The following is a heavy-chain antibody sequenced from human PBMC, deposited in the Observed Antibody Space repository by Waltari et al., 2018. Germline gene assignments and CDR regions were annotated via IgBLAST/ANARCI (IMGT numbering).Heavy chain of an antibody. J-gene: IGHJ5*02. V-gene: IGHV4-34*01. CDR3: ARGITMIVGANWFDP. Sequence: QVQLQQWGAGPLKPSETLSLTCAVYGGSFSGYYWSWIRQPPGKGLEWIGEINHSGSTNYNPSLKSRVTISVDTSKNQFSLKLSSVTAADTAVYYCARGITMIVGANWFDPWGQGTLVTVSS. CDR2: INHSGST. D-gene: IGHD3-22*01. CDR1: GGSFSGYY.